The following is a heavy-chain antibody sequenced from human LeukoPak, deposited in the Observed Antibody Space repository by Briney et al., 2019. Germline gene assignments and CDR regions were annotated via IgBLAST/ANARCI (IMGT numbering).Heavy chain of an antibody. CDR2: ISYDGSNK. CDR3: AKGGLYCSGGSCYENWFDP. J-gene: IGHJ5*02. V-gene: IGHV3-30*18. CDR1: GFTFSSFA. Sequence: PGGSLRLSCVVSGFTFSSFAMNWVRQAPGKGLEWVAVISYDGSNKYYADSVKGRFTISRDNSKNTLYLQMNSLRAEDTAVYYCAKGGLYCSGGSCYENWFDPWGQGTLVTVSS. D-gene: IGHD2-15*01.